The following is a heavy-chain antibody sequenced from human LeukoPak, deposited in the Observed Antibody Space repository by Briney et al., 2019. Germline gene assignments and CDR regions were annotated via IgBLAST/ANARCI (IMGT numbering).Heavy chain of an antibody. Sequence: GGSLRLSCAASGFTFNSYAMSWVRQAPGMGLEWVSAISGAGGTTYYADSVKGRFTISRDNAKNSLYLQMNSLRAEDTAVYYCARVDYSNYLLIYYYYYMDVWGEGTTVTVSS. CDR1: GFTFNSYA. CDR3: ARVDYSNYLLIYYYYYMDV. J-gene: IGHJ6*03. D-gene: IGHD4-11*01. V-gene: IGHV3-23*01. CDR2: ISGAGGTT.